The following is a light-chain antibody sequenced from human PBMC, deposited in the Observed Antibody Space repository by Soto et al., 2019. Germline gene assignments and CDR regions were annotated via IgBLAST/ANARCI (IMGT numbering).Light chain of an antibody. CDR2: AAS. CDR3: QQSYNAPCN. J-gene: IGKJ3*01. Sequence: DIQMTQSPSPLSASVGDRITITCRASQTIARYLNWFQQKSGQPPKLLVYAASTLRHGVPSRFSASGSGSDFTLTINSLQPEDLATYYCQQSYNAPCNFGPGTKVDIK. CDR1: QTIARY. V-gene: IGKV1-39*01.